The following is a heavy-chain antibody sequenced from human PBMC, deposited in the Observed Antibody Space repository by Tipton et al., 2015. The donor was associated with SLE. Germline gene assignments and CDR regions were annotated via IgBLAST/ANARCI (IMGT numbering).Heavy chain of an antibody. J-gene: IGHJ4*02. CDR1: GFTFSLYW. CDR2: IKQRGGEE. CDR3: ATHRIGRIDY. V-gene: IGHV3-7*01. D-gene: IGHD1-26*01. Sequence: SLRLSCAASGFTFSLYWMSWLRQAPGKGLEWVASIKQRGGEEYYVDSVEGRFTISRDDAKNSLYLQMNSLRAEDTAVYYCATHRIGRIDYWGQGSLVTVSS.